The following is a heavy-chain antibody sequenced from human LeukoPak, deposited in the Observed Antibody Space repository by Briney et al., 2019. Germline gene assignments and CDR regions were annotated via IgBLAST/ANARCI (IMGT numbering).Heavy chain of an antibody. CDR3: ATNRLTIFGVVAGFDP. CDR1: GYTLTELS. V-gene: IGHV1-24*01. Sequence: ASVKVSCKGTGYTLTELSMHGVRQAPGKGLEWMGGFDPENGETISAQKFQGRVTMTEDTSTDTAYMELSSLRSEDTAVYYCATNRLTIFGVVAGFDPWGQGTLVTVSS. D-gene: IGHD3-3*01. CDR2: FDPENGET. J-gene: IGHJ5*02.